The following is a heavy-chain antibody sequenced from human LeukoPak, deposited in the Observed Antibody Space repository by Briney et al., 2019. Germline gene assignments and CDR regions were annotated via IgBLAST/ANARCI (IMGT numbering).Heavy chain of an antibody. D-gene: IGHD2-2*01. CDR1: GYIFSNYG. CDR3: ARVVVGESVVPAAGYFDY. CDR2: ISVYNGNT. Sequence: ASVKVSCKASGYIFSNYGLSWVRQAPGQGLEWMGWISVYNGNTNYAQKLQGRVTMTIDTSTSTAYMELRSLRSDDTAVYYCARVVVGESVVPAAGYFDYWGQGTLVTVSS. J-gene: IGHJ4*02. V-gene: IGHV1-18*01.